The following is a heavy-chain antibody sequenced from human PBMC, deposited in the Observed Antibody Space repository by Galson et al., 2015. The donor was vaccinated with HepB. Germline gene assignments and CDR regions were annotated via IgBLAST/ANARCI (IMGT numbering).Heavy chain of an antibody. CDR3: ARVGGDSVVSNWFDP. CDR1: GYTFTIDG. Sequence: SVKVSCKASGYTFTIDGITWVRQAPGQGLEWMGWISVYSGYTNYAQKFQGRVTLTTDTSTSTAYMEVTNLRFDDTAVYFCARVGGDSVVSNWFDPWGQGTLVTV. D-gene: IGHD3-10*01. V-gene: IGHV1-18*04. CDR2: ISVYSGYT. J-gene: IGHJ5*02.